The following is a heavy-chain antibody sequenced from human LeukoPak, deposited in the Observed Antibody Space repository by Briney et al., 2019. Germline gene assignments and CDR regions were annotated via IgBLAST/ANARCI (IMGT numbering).Heavy chain of an antibody. CDR3: ARGQVVVVPAATPYGMDV. Sequence: SETLSLTCAVYGGSFSGYYWSWIRQPPGKGLEWIGEINHSGSTNYNPSLKSRVTISVDTSKNQFSLKLSSVTAADTAVYYCARGQVVVVPAATPYGMDVWGQGTTVTASS. CDR1: GGSFSGYY. J-gene: IGHJ6*02. D-gene: IGHD2-2*01. V-gene: IGHV4-34*01. CDR2: INHSGST.